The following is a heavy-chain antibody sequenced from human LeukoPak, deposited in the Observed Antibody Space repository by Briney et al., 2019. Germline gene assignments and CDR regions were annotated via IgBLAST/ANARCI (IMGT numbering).Heavy chain of an antibody. CDR1: GFTFSSYA. CDR3: VTDRRGILVRGTTFDY. V-gene: IGHV3-64D*06. J-gene: IGHJ4*02. D-gene: IGHD3-10*01. Sequence: PGGSLRLSCSASGFTFSSYAMHWGRQAPGKGLEYVSAISSNGGSTYYADSVKGRFTISRDNSKNTLYLQMSSLRAEDTAVYYCVTDRRGILVRGTTFDYWGQGTLVTVSS. CDR2: ISSNGGST.